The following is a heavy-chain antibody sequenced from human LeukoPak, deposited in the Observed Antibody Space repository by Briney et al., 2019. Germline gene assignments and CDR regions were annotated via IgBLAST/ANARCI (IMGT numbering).Heavy chain of an antibody. CDR2: IYYSGST. CDR1: GGSVSSGSYY. Sequence: SETLSLTCTVSGGSVSSGSYYWSWIRQPPGKGLEWIGYIYYSGSTNYNPSLKSRVTISVDTSKNQFPLKLSSVTAADTAVYYCARNYDSSGYYSRFDYYGMDVWGQGTTVTVSS. CDR3: ARNYDSSGYYSRFDYYGMDV. V-gene: IGHV4-61*01. J-gene: IGHJ6*02. D-gene: IGHD3-22*01.